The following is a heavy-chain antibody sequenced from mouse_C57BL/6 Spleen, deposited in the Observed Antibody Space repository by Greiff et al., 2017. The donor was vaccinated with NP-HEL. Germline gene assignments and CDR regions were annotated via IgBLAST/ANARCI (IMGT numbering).Heavy chain of an antibody. D-gene: IGHD1-1*01. Sequence: VQLQQSGPELVKPGASVKIPCKASGYTFTDYNMDWVKQSHGKSLEWIGDINPNNGGTIYNQKFKGKATLTVDKSSSTAYMELRSLTSEDTAVYYCARKKTPYYYGSSYYWYFDVWGTGTTVTVSS. CDR2: INPNNGGT. V-gene: IGHV1-18*01. CDR3: ARKKTPYYYGSSYYWYFDV. J-gene: IGHJ1*03. CDR1: GYTFTDYN.